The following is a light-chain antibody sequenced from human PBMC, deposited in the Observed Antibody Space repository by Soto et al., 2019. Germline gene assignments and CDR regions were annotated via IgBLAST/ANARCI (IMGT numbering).Light chain of an antibody. J-gene: IGKJ1*01. V-gene: IGKV1-9*01. CDR1: PAIASF. Sequence: IQLTQSPSSLSASVGDRVTITCRASPAIASFLAWYQQKPGTAPKLLIYDAATLQSGVPSRFSGSRSGTEYTLTIGSLQPEDFATYYCQQINGSPWTFGQGTKVEI. CDR3: QQINGSPWT. CDR2: DAA.